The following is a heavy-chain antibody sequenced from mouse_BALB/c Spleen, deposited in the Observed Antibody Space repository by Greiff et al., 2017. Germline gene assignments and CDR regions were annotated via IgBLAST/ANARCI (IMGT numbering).Heavy chain of an antibody. CDR3: ARDIKVLHYYAMDY. J-gene: IGHJ4*01. CDR2: IRNKANGYTT. Sequence: EVQGVESGGGLVQPGGSLRLSCATSGFTFTDYYMSWVRQPPGKALEWLGFIRNKANGYTTEYSASVKGRFPISRDNSQSILYLQMNTLRAEDSATYYCARDIKVLHYYAMDYWGQGTSVTVSS. D-gene: IGHD2-14*01. V-gene: IGHV7-3*02. CDR1: GFTFTDYY.